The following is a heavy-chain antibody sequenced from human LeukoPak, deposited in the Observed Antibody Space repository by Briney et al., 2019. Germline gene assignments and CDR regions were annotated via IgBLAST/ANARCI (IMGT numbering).Heavy chain of an antibody. CDR3: ARYGLLGLSEINGFDI. CDR2: LYFSGST. CDR1: GGSISHTNYY. J-gene: IGHJ3*02. V-gene: IGHV4-39*07. D-gene: IGHD2-2*01. Sequence: SETLSLTCTVSGGSISHTNYYWGWIRQPPGKGLEWIGSLYFSGSTYYSSSLKSRVTISLDNSRNQFSLKVASVTAAGTAVYYCARYGLLGLSEINGFDIWGQGTKVTVSS.